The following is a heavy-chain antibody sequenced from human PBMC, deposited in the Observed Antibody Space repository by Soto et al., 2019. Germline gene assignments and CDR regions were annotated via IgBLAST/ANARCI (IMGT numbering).Heavy chain of an antibody. CDR2: IYHSGST. CDR3: ARATTVTTTDY. CDR1: GYSISSGYY. Sequence: SETLSLTCAVSGYSISSGYYWGWIRQPPGKGLEWIGSIYHSGSTYYNPSLKSRVTISVDTSMNQFSLKLSSVTAADTAVYYCARATTVTTTDYWGRGTLVTVSS. J-gene: IGHJ4*02. D-gene: IGHD4-17*01. V-gene: IGHV4-38-2*01.